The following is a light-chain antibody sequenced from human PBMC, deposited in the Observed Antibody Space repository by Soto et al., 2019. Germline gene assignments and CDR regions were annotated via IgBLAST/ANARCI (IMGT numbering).Light chain of an antibody. V-gene: IGKV3-11*01. J-gene: IGKJ4*01. CDR2: DAS. Sequence: EIVLTQSPATLSSSPGERATLSCRASQSVSSYLAWYQQKPGQAPRLLIYDASNRATGIPARFSGSGSGTDFTLTISSLEPEDFAVYYCQQRSNWPLTFRGGTKVEIK. CDR3: QQRSNWPLT. CDR1: QSVSSY.